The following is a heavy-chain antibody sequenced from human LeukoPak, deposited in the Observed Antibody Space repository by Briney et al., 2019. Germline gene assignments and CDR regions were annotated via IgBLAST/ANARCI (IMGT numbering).Heavy chain of an antibody. Sequence: GASVKVSCKASGGTFSSYAISWVRQAPGQGLEWMGRIIPILGIANYAQKFQGRVTITADKSTSTAYMELSSLRSEDTAVYYCVRANSSGWSYWGQGTLVTVSS. J-gene: IGHJ4*02. CDR1: GGTFSSYA. V-gene: IGHV1-69*04. D-gene: IGHD6-19*01. CDR2: IIPILGIA. CDR3: VRANSSGWSY.